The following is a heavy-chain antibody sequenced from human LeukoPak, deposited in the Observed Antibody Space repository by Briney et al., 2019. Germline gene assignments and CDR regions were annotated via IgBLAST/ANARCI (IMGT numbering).Heavy chain of an antibody. V-gene: IGHV3-33*01. J-gene: IGHJ4*02. CDR3: AREFDY. CDR2: IWYDGSNK. CDR1: GFAFSSYG. Sequence: PGGSLRLSCAAPGFAFSSYGMHWVRQAPGKGLEWVAVIWYDGSNKYYADSVKGRFTISRDNSKNTLYLQMNSLRAEDTAVYYCAREFDYWGQGTLVTVSS.